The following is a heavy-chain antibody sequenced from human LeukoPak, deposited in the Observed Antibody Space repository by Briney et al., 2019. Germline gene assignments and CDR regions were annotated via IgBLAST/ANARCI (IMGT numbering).Heavy chain of an antibody. Sequence: SGTLSLTCAVSGGSISSNNWWSWVRQPPGKGVGWIGEIYHSGRINYNPSPKSRVTISVDKSKNQFSLKLSSVTAADTAVYYCARGYGSGSYRPFDVWGQGTTVTVSS. CDR1: GGSISSNNW. V-gene: IGHV4-4*02. CDR2: IYHSGRI. J-gene: IGHJ6*02. CDR3: ARGYGSGSYRPFDV. D-gene: IGHD3-10*01.